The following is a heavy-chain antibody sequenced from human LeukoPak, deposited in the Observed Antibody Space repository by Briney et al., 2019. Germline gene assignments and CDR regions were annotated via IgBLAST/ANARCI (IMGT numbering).Heavy chain of an antibody. CDR3: ARLQLGHYTFDY. D-gene: IGHD4-11*01. J-gene: IGHJ4*02. V-gene: IGHV1-2*02. CDR1: GYTFTGYY. Sequence: ASVKVSCKASGYTFTGYYMHWVRQAPGQGLEWMGWINPNSGGTNYAQKLQGRVTMTTDTSTSTAYMELRSLRSDDTAVYYCARLQLGHYTFDYWGQGTLVTVSS. CDR2: INPNSGGT.